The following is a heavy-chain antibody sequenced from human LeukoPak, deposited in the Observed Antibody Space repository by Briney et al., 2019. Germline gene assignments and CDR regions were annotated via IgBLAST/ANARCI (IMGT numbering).Heavy chain of an antibody. J-gene: IGHJ6*02. CDR1: GGSFSGYY. CDR2: INHSGST. Sequence: PSEILSLTCAVSGGSFSGYYWSWIRQPPGKGLEWIGEINHSGSTNYNPSLKSRVTISVDTSKNQFSLKLSSVTAADTAVYYCARLKGSYSPDYYYYGMDVWGQGTTVTVSS. V-gene: IGHV4-34*01. CDR3: ARLKGSYSPDYYYYGMDV. D-gene: IGHD1-26*01.